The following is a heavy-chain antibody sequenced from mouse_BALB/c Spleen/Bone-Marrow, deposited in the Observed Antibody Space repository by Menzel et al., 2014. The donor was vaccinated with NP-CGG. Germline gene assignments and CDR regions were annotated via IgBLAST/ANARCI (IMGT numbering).Heavy chain of an antibody. D-gene: IGHD1-2*01. CDR2: ISSGGGST. J-gene: IGHJ4*01. V-gene: IGHV5-12-1*01. Sequence: EVKLVESGGGLVKPGGSLKLSCAASGFAFSSYDMSWVRQTPEKRLEWVAYISSGGGSTYYPDTVKGRFTISRDNAKNTLHLQMSSLKSEDTAMYYCARHYGYGAMDYWGQGTSVTVSS. CDR3: ARHYGYGAMDY. CDR1: GFAFSSYD.